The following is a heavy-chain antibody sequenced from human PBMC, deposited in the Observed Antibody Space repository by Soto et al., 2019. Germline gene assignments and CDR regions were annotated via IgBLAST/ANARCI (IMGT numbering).Heavy chain of an antibody. CDR1: GGTFSSYA. J-gene: IGHJ6*02. D-gene: IGHD3-3*01. Sequence: GASVKVSCKASGGTFSSYAISWVRQAPGQGLEWMGGIIPIFGTANYAQKFQGRATITADESTSTAYMELSSLRSEDTAVYYCARSTTYYDFWSGYWQRDNYYYYGMDVWGQGTTVTVSS. CDR3: ARSTTYYDFWSGYWQRDNYYYYGMDV. CDR2: IIPIFGTA. V-gene: IGHV1-69*13.